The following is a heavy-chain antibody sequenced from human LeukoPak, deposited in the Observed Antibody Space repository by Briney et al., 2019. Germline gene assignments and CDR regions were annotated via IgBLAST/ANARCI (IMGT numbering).Heavy chain of an antibody. CDR2: INHSGYT. CDR3: TRMTTGHDY. J-gene: IGHJ4*02. Sequence: SETLSLTCAVSGVAFDEYYWSWVRQTPGKGLEWLGEINHSGYTNDSPSLKSRVTLSIDTSNKQFSLNLRSVTVGDAGIYYCTRMTTGHDYWGQGTLVTVSS. D-gene: IGHD4-17*01. V-gene: IGHV4-34*01. CDR1: GVAFDEYY.